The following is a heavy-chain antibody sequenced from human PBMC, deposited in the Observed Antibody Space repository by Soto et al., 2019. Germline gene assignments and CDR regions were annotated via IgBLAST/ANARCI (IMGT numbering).Heavy chain of an antibody. V-gene: IGHV3-23*01. D-gene: IGHD1-26*01. CDR1: GFTFSSFA. J-gene: IGHJ4*02. Sequence: EVQLLESGGGLVQPGGSLRLSCAASGFTFSSFAMNWVRQAPGKGLEWVSGVSGSGGSTYYADSVKGRFTISRDKAKNTLDLQMNSLRAEDTAVYYCAIENSGSYYGGADYWGQGTLVTVSS. CDR2: VSGSGGST. CDR3: AIENSGSYYGGADY.